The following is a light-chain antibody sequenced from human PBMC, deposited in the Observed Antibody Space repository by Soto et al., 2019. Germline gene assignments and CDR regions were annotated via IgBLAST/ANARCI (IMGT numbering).Light chain of an antibody. CDR1: QSVSSNY. CDR2: GAS. J-gene: IGKJ3*01. V-gene: IGKV3-20*01. Sequence: EIVLTQSPGTLSLSPGERATLSCRASQSVSSNYVAWYQQKPGQAPRLLIKGASSRVTGIPDRYSGSGSGTDFTLTISRLAPEDFAVYYCQQYGSSPVTFGPGTKVEI. CDR3: QQYGSSPVT.